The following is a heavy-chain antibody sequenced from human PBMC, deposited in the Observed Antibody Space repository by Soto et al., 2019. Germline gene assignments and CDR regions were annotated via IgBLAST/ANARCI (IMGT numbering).Heavy chain of an antibody. J-gene: IGHJ4*02. D-gene: IGHD6-19*01. Sequence: SETLSLTCAVYGGSFSGYYWSWIRQPPGKGLEWIGEISHSGSTNYNPSLKSRVTISVDTSKNQFSLKLSSVTAADTAVYYCARSTEYSSGLFDYWGQGTLVTVSS. V-gene: IGHV4-34*01. CDR3: ARSTEYSSGLFDY. CDR1: GGSFSGYY. CDR2: ISHSGST.